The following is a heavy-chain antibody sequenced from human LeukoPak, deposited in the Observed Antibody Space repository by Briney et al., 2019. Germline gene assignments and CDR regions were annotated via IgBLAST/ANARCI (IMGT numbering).Heavy chain of an antibody. CDR1: GFTFSSYA. V-gene: IGHV3-64*01. CDR3: ARRYCSSTSCYLGYYYMDV. J-gene: IGHJ6*03. CDR2: ISSNGGST. D-gene: IGHD2-2*01. Sequence: GGSLRLSCAASGFTFSSYAMHWVRQAPGKGLEYVSAISSNGGSTYYANSVKGRFTISRDNSKNTLYLQMGSLRAEDMAVYYCARRYCSSTSCYLGYYYMDVWGKGTTVTVSS.